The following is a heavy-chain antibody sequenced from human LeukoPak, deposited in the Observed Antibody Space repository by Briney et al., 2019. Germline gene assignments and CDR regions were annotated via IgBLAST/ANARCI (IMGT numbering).Heavy chain of an antibody. CDR1: GFTFSSYG. V-gene: IGHV3-33*01. CDR2: IWYDGSNK. CDR3: ARAGGLNYMTKYYYYYMDV. J-gene: IGHJ6*03. D-gene: IGHD4-11*01. Sequence: PGGSLRLSCAASGFTFSSYGMHWVRQAPGKGLEGVAVIWYDGSNKYYADSVKGRFTISRDNSKNTLYLQMNSLRAEDTAVYYCARAGGLNYMTKYYYYYMDVWGKGTTVTVSS.